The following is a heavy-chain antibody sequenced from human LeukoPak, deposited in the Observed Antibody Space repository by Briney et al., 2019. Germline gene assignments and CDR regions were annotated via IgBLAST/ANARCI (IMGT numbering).Heavy chain of an antibody. CDR1: GYTFTGYY. D-gene: IGHD1-26*01. CDR3: ARGRRILVGDVNAGDYFDY. Sequence: GASVKVSCKPSGYTFTGYYIHWVRQAPGQGLEWMGWINPNSGGTYYAQKFQGSVTMTRDTSISTAYMELTRLKSDDTAVYYCARGRRILVGDVNAGDYFDYWGQGTLVTVSS. CDR2: INPNSGGT. J-gene: IGHJ4*02. V-gene: IGHV1-2*02.